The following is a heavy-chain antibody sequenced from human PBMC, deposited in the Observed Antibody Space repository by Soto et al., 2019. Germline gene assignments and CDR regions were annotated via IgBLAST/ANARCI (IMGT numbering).Heavy chain of an antibody. CDR2: ISGSGGST. CDR1: GFTFSSYA. J-gene: IGHJ4*02. D-gene: IGHD3-22*01. Sequence: GGSLRLSCAASGFTFSSYAMSWVRQAPGKGLEWVSAISGSGGSTYYADSVKGRFTISRDNSKNTLYLQMNSLRAEDTAVYYCAKDTNYYDSSGYYYVPDYFDYWGQETLVTVSS. V-gene: IGHV3-23*01. CDR3: AKDTNYYDSSGYYYVPDYFDY.